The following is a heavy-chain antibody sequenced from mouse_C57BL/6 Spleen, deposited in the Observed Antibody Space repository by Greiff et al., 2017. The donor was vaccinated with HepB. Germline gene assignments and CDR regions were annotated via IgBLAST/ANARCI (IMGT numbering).Heavy chain of an antibody. CDR1: GYTFTSYW. CDR3: ARKAGSSYSFAY. V-gene: IGHV1-61*01. J-gene: IGHJ3*01. D-gene: IGHD1-1*01. CDR2: IYPSDSET. Sequence: QVQLQQPGAELVRPGSSVKLSCKASGYTFTSYWMDWVKQRPGQGLEWIGNIYPSDSETHYNQKFKDKATLTVDKSSSTAYMQLSSLTSEDSAVYYCARKAGSSYSFAYWGQGTLVTVSA.